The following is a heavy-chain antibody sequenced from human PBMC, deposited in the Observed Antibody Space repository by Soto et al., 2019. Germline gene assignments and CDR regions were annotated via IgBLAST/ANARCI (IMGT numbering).Heavy chain of an antibody. CDR3: TTDIIADTAMVKASYNYGMDV. V-gene: IGHV3-15*01. Sequence: EVQLVESGGGLVKPGGSLRLSCAASGFTFSNAWMSWVRQAPGKGLEWVGRIKSKTDGGTTDYAAPVKGRFTISRDDSKNTLYLQMNSLKTEDTAVYYCTTDIIADTAMVKASYNYGMDVWGQGTTVTVSS. D-gene: IGHD5-18*01. CDR1: GFTFSNAW. CDR2: IKSKTDGGTT. J-gene: IGHJ6*02.